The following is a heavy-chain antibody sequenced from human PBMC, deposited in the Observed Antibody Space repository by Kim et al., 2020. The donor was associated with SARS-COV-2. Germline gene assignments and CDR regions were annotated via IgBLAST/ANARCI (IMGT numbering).Heavy chain of an antibody. CDR3: ARKSRESYGMDV. CDR2: IYYSGST. D-gene: IGHD3-10*01. CDR1: GGSISSGDYY. Sequence: SETLSLTCTVSGGSISSGDYYWSWIRQPPGKGLEWIGYIYYSGSTYYNPSLKSRVTISVDTSKNQFSLKLSSVTAADTAVYYCARKSRESYGMDVWGQGTTVTVSS. V-gene: IGHV4-30-4*01. J-gene: IGHJ6*02.